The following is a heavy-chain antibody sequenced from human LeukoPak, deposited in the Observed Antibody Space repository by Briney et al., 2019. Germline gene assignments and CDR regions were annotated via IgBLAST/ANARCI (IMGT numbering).Heavy chain of an antibody. CDR3: AKDALWFGELLETDY. V-gene: IGHV3-7*03. CDR2: IKQDGSEK. J-gene: IGHJ4*02. CDR1: GFTFSSYW. D-gene: IGHD3-10*01. Sequence: SGGSLRLSCAASGFTFSSYWMSWVRQAPGKGLEWVANIKQDGSEKYYVDSVKGRFTISRDNAKNTLYLQMNSLRAEDTAVYYCAKDALWFGELLETDYWGQGTLVTVSS.